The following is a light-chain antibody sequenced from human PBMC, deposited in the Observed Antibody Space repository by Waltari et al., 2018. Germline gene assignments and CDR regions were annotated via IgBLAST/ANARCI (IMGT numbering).Light chain of an antibody. CDR2: EVS. CDR3: SSFAGSNIYV. V-gene: IGLV2-8*01. Sequence: QSALTQPPSASGSRGQSVTISCTGTSSDVGAYNYVSWSQQHPGKAPKLIIFEVSKRPSGVPDRFSASKSANTASLTVSGLQAEDEADYYCSSFAGSNIYVFGTGTRVAVL. J-gene: IGLJ1*01. CDR1: SSDVGAYNY.